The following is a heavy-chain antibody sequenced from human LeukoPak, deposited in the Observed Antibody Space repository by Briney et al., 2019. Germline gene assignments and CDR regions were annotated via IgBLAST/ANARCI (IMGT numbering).Heavy chain of an antibody. J-gene: IGHJ4*02. CDR2: FYSDGSRT. CDR3: ARGGVRGVLLPVDY. CDR1: GFTFSSYE. Sequence: GGSLRLSCAASGFTFSSYEMNWVRQAPGKGLVWVSRFYSDGSRTNYADSVKGRFTISGDNAKNTQYLQMNSLRAEDTAVYYCARGGVRGVLLPVDYWGQGTLVTVSS. V-gene: IGHV3-74*01. D-gene: IGHD3-10*01.